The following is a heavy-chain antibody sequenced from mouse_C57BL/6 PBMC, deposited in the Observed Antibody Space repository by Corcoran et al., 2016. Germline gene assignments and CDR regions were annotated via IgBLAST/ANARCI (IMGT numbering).Heavy chain of an antibody. V-gene: IGHV9-3*01. J-gene: IGHJ2*01. CDR2: INTYSGVP. Sequence: QIQLVQSGPELKKPGETVKISCKASGYTITTYGMSWVKQAPGKGLKWMGWINTYSGVPTYADDFKGRFAFSLETSASTAYLQINNLKNEDTATYFCARRYYGNSYYFDYWGQGTTLTVSS. D-gene: IGHD2-1*01. CDR3: ARRYYGNSYYFDY. CDR1: GYTITTYG.